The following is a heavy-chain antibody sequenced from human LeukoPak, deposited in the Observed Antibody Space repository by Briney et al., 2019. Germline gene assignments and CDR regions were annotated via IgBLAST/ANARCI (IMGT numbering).Heavy chain of an antibody. D-gene: IGHD3-22*01. Sequence: GASVKVSCKASGYTFTGYYLHWVRQAPGQGLEWMGWINPNGGDTKYAQKFQGRVTMTRDMSISTAYMELSRLRSDDTAVYYCARDAADYDSSGVDYWGQGTLVTVSS. CDR2: INPNGGDT. V-gene: IGHV1-2*02. CDR1: GYTFTGYY. CDR3: ARDAADYDSSGVDY. J-gene: IGHJ4*02.